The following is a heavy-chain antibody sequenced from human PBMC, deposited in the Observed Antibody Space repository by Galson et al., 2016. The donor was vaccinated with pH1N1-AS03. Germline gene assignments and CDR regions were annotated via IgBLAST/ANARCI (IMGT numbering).Heavy chain of an antibody. CDR1: GDSVSNDIAA. Sequence: CAISGDSVSNDIAAWNWIRQSPSRGLEWLGRTFYRSEGWSDHYAPSIRSRIRISPDTSKNQISLQLNSVTPGDTAVCFCTRLNHLARGLADWGQGTLVIVSS. D-gene: IGHD6-19*01. V-gene: IGHV6-1*01. CDR2: TFYRSEGWSD. J-gene: IGHJ1*01. CDR3: TRLNHLARGLAD.